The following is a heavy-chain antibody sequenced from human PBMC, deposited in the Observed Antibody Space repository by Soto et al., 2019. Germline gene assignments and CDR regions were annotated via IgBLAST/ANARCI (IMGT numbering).Heavy chain of an antibody. J-gene: IGHJ5*02. V-gene: IGHV1-69*13. Sequence: ASVKVSCKASGGTFSSYAISWVRQAPGQGLEWMGGIIPIFGTANYAQKFQGRVTITADESTSTAYMELSSLRSEDTAVYYCARDLGPSRRFDPWGQGTLVTVSS. CDR3: ARDLGPSRRFDP. CDR1: GGTFSSYA. CDR2: IIPIFGTA.